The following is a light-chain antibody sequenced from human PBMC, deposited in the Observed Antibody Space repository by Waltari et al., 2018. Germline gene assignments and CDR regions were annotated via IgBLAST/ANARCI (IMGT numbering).Light chain of an antibody. V-gene: IGKV3-11*01. CDR1: QSVSTF. CDR3: QQRNSWPLT. Sequence: EIVLTQSPATLSLSPGERATLSCRASQSVSTFLAWYQQGPGQAPRLLIYDTSNRATGIPARFSGSGSGTDFTLTISSLEPEDFAVYYCQQRNSWPLTFGGGTKVEMK. J-gene: IGKJ4*01. CDR2: DTS.